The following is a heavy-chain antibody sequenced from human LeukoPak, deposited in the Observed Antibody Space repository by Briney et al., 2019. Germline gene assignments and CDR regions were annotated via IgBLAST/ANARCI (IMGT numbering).Heavy chain of an antibody. CDR3: ASAYYDFWSGYPPPPYYFDY. Sequence: ETLSLTCAVYGGSFSGCYWSWIRQPPGKGLEWIGEINHSGSTNYNPSLKSRVTISVDTSKNQFSLKLSSVTAADTAVYYCASAYYDFWSGYPPPPYYFDYWGQGTLVTVSS. CDR2: INHSGST. D-gene: IGHD3-3*01. CDR1: GGSFSGCY. J-gene: IGHJ4*02. V-gene: IGHV4-34*01.